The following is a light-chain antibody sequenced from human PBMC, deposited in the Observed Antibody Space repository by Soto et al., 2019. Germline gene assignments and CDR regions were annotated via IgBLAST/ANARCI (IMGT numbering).Light chain of an antibody. V-gene: IGLV4-69*01. J-gene: IGLJ3*02. CDR2: INSDGSH. CDR3: QTWGTGMV. Sequence: CLGASVKLTCTLSSGRSSYTIAWHQQQSGKGPRYLMKINSDGSHTKGDGIPDRFSGSSSGADRYLTISSLQSEDEADYYCQTWGTGMVFGGGTKLTGL. CDR1: SGRSSYT.